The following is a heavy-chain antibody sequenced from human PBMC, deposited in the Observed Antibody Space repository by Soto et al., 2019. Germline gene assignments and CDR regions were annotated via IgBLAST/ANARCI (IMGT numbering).Heavy chain of an antibody. D-gene: IGHD3-22*01. CDR3: AKGHYYDSSGYRDTFDY. CDR2: ISYDGSNK. V-gene: IGHV3-30*18. CDR1: GFTFSSYG. Sequence: GGSLRLSCAASGFTFSSYGMHWVRQAPGKGLEWVAVISYDGSNKYYADSVKGRFTISRDNSKNTLYLQMNSLRAEDTAVYYCAKGHYYDSSGYRDTFDYWGQGTLVTVSS. J-gene: IGHJ4*02.